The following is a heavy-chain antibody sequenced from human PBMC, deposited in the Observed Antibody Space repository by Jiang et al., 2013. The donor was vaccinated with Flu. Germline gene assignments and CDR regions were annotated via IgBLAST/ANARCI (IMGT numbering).Heavy chain of an antibody. Sequence: HWVRQAPGKGLEWVAVISYDGSNKYYADSVKGRFTISRDNSKNTLYLQMNSLRAEDTAVYYCARDLTAMVTPFIDYWGQGTLVTVSS. V-gene: IGHV3-30-3*01. CDR3: ARDLTAMVTPFIDY. J-gene: IGHJ4*02. CDR2: ISYDGSNK. D-gene: IGHD5-18*01.